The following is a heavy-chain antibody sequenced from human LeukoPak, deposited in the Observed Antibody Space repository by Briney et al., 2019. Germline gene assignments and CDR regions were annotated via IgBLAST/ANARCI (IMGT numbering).Heavy chain of an antibody. Sequence: GESLRLSCAASGFTFSIYSMNWVRQAPGKGLEWVSSISSASTYIHYADSVKGRFTISRENAKNSLYLQMDSLGAGDTAVYYCARGNILTGYMYWGQGTLVTVSS. V-gene: IGHV3-21*01. CDR3: ARGNILTGYMY. D-gene: IGHD3-9*01. CDR1: GFTFSIYS. CDR2: ISSASTYI. J-gene: IGHJ4*02.